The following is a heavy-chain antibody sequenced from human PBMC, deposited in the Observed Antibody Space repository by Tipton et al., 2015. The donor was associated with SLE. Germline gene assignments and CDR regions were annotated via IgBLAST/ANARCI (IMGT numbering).Heavy chain of an antibody. CDR2: MYYSGST. Sequence: TLSLTCTVSGASVSSFCWNWIRQSPGKGLEWIGYMYYSGSTNYNPSLKSRVTIFVDTSKNQISLKLSSVTAADTAVYYCAGSNRAGYFYYGMDVWGQGTTVTVSS. V-gene: IGHV4-59*02. CDR1: GASVSSFC. J-gene: IGHJ6*02. D-gene: IGHD1-14*01. CDR3: AGSNRAGYFYYGMDV.